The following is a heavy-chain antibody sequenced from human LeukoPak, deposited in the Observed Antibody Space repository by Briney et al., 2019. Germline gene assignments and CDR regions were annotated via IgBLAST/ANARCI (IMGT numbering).Heavy chain of an antibody. CDR2: IYHSGST. D-gene: IGHD3-22*01. CDR3: ARDAWENYYDSSGAGWFDP. Sequence: MPSGTLSLTCAVSGGSISSSNWWSWVRQPPGKGLEWIGDIYHSGSTNYNPSLKSRVTISVDKSKDQFSLKLSSVTAADTAVYYCARDAWENYYDSSGAGWFDPWGQGTLVTVSS. CDR1: GGSISSSNW. J-gene: IGHJ5*02. V-gene: IGHV4-4*02.